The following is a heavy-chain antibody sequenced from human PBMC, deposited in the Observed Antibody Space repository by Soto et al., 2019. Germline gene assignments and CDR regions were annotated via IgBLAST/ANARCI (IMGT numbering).Heavy chain of an antibody. CDR2: IVPDGSEK. D-gene: IGHD2-2*02. CDR3: ARDGVGYCRSRSCDRDRPQYHFGLDV. J-gene: IGHJ6*02. CDR1: GFTFSSYS. V-gene: IGHV3-7*01. Sequence: GGSLRLSCAASGFTFSSYSMNWVRRAPGKGLEWVATIVPDGSEKYYVDSVKGRFTISRDNAKNSLYLQMQSLRAEDTAMYYCARDGVGYCRSRSCDRDRPQYHFGLDVWGQGTTVTVSS.